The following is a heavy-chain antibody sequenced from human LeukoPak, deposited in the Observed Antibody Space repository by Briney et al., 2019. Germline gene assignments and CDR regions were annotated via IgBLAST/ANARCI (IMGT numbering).Heavy chain of an antibody. CDR1: RFSFRDFC. CDR2: INQGGNLK. CDR3: ARFGYSGWNLEN. J-gene: IGHJ4*02. Sequence: GGSLRLSCAASRFSFRDFCMTWLRQAPGKGLEWVANINQGGNLKYYVDSVKGRFTISGDDAESSLYVQMNNLKVEDTAVYYCARFGYSGWNLENWGQGTLVTVSS. D-gene: IGHD5-12*01. V-gene: IGHV3-7*01.